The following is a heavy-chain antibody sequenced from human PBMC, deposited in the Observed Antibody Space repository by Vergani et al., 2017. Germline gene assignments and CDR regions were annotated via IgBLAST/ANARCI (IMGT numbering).Heavy chain of an antibody. CDR3: AKGVYCSSTSCYEGRGYYYGMGV. Sequence: EVQLLESGGGLVQPGGSLRLSCAASGFTFSSYAMRWVRQVPGKGLEWVSGISGSGGNTYYANSVKGRFTISRDNSKNTLYLQMNRLRADDTAVYYCAKGVYCSSTSCYEGRGYYYGMGVWGQGTTVTFSS. V-gene: IGHV3-23*01. CDR1: GFTFSSYA. J-gene: IGHJ6*02. CDR2: ISGSGGNT. D-gene: IGHD2-2*01.